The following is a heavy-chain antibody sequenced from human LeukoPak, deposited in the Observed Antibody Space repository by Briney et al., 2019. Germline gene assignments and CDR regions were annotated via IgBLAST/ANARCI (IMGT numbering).Heavy chain of an antibody. D-gene: IGHD3-22*01. V-gene: IGHV3-11*04. J-gene: IGHJ4*02. Sequence: GGSLRLSCAASGFTFSDYYMSWIRQAPGKGLEWVSYISSSGSTIYYADSVKGRFTISRDNAKDSLYLQMNSLRAEDTAVYYCARERSYYDSSGYYWGQGTLVTVSS. CDR2: ISSSGSTI. CDR1: GFTFSDYY. CDR3: ARERSYYDSSGYY.